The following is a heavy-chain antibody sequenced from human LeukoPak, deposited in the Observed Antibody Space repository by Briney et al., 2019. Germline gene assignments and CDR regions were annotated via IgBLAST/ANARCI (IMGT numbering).Heavy chain of an antibody. Sequence: GGSLRLSCAASGFTFSSYAMSWVRQAPGKELEWVSTTSGSGGSTYYADSVRGRFTISRDNSKNTLYLQMNRLRVEDTAVYYCAKHFRQQDRNDAFDIWGQGTMVTVSS. CDR1: GFTFSSYA. V-gene: IGHV3-23*01. CDR2: TSGSGGST. D-gene: IGHD6-13*01. CDR3: AKHFRQQDRNDAFDI. J-gene: IGHJ3*02.